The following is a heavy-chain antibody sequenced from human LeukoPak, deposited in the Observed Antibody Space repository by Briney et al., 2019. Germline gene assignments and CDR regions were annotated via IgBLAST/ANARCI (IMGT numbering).Heavy chain of an antibody. Sequence: GESLNISCKGSGYSFTSQWIGWVRQMPGEGLELMGIISPDDSDTRYSPSFQGQVTISADKSIRTAYLQWNSLKASDTAMYYCARLIVVVTGRCYFDLWGRGTLVTVSS. CDR3: ARLIVVVTGRCYFDL. J-gene: IGHJ2*01. D-gene: IGHD2-21*02. CDR2: ISPDDSDT. V-gene: IGHV5-51*01. CDR1: GYSFTSQW.